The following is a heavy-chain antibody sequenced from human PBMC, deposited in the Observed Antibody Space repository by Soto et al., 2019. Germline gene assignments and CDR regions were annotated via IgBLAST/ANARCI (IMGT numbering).Heavy chain of an antibody. CDR2: IYPGDSDT. CDR1: GYRFTSYL. Sequence: XESLNVSWKCSGYRFTSYLIGLVLPLPGKGLEWMGIIYPGDSDTRYSPSFQGQVTISADKSISTAYLQWSSLKASDTAMHYCATRGSAAPLNGMDVWAQRTTVTVSS. D-gene: IGHD3-16*01. V-gene: IGHV5-51*01. CDR3: ATRGSAAPLNGMDV. J-gene: IGHJ6*02.